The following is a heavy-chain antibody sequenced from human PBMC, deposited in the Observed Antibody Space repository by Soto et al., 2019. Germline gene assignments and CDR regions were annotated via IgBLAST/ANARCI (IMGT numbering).Heavy chain of an antibody. J-gene: IGHJ4*02. V-gene: IGHV1-24*01. Sequence: ASVKVSCKVSGYTLTELSMHWVRQAPGKGLEWMGGFDPEDGETIYAQKFQGRVTMTEDTSTDTAYMELSSPRSEDTAVYYCATDNPLRGYSGYLVYWGQGTLVTVSS. CDR3: ATDNPLRGYSGYLVY. D-gene: IGHD5-12*01. CDR2: FDPEDGET. CDR1: GYTLTELS.